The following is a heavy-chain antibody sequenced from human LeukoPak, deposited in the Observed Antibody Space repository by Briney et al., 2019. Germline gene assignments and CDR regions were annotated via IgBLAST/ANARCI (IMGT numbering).Heavy chain of an antibody. Sequence: PGGSLRLSCAASGFTFSSYWMSWVRQAPGKGLEWVANIKQDGSEKYYVDSVKGRFTISRDNAKNSLYLQMNSLRAEDTAVYYCARDKSAYYDFWSGYFRGFDPWGQATLVTVSS. J-gene: IGHJ5*02. V-gene: IGHV3-7*01. D-gene: IGHD3-3*01. CDR3: ARDKSAYYDFWSGYFRGFDP. CDR1: GFTFSSYW. CDR2: IKQDGSEK.